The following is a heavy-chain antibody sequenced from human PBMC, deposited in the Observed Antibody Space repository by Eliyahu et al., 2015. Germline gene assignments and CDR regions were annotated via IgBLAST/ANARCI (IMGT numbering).Heavy chain of an antibody. D-gene: IGHD5-12*01. V-gene: IGHV3-23*01. Sequence: EVQLLESGGGLVQPGGXLRLSXAASGFTFSSYAMSWVRQAPGKGLEWVSGISSSGDNTDYADSLKGRFTISRDNSKNTLYLQMNSLRVQDTAVYYCAKNLKWLGAFDIWGHGTMVTVSS. CDR3: AKNLKWLGAFDI. J-gene: IGHJ3*02. CDR2: ISSSGDNT. CDR1: GFTFSSYA.